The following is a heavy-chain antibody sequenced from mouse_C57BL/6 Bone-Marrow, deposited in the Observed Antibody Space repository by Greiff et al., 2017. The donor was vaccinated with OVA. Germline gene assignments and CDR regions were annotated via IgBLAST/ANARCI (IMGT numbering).Heavy chain of an antibody. CDR1: GYTFTSYG. D-gene: IGHD1-1*01. V-gene: IGHV1-81*01. CDR2: IYPSSGNT. CDR3: ASYLITTVVADDWYFDV. J-gene: IGHJ1*03. Sequence: QVQLQQSGAELARPGASVKLSCKASGYTFTSYGISWVKQRTGQGLEWIGEIYPSSGNTYYNEKFKGKATLTADKSSSTAYMGHRSLTSEDSAVDCCASYLITTVVADDWYFDVWGTGTTVTVSS.